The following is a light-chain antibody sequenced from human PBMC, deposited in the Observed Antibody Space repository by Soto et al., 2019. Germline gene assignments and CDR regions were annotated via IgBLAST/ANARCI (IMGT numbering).Light chain of an antibody. CDR1: QSVSSSF. CDR2: DAS. J-gene: IGKJ1*01. CDR3: QQYGSSPPWT. V-gene: IGKV3-20*01. Sequence: EIVLTQSPGTLSLSPGERATLSCRASQSVSSSFLAWYQQKPGQAPRLLIYDASSRATGNPDRFSGSGSGTEFTQTTSRMEPDDFAVYYCQQYGSSPPWTLGQGTKVEIK.